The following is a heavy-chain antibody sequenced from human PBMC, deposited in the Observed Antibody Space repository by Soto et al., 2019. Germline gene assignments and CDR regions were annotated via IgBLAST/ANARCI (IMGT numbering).Heavy chain of an antibody. Sequence: EVQLVESGGGLVQPGGSLRLSCAASGFTFSSYWMHWVRQAPGKGLVWVSRINSDGSSTSYADSVKGRFTICRDNAKNTLYLQLNGLRAADTAVYYCVRSSLVVAAATREDYWGQGTLVTVSS. CDR2: INSDGSST. CDR3: VRSSLVVAAATREDY. J-gene: IGHJ4*02. D-gene: IGHD2-15*01. CDR1: GFTFSSYW. V-gene: IGHV3-74*01.